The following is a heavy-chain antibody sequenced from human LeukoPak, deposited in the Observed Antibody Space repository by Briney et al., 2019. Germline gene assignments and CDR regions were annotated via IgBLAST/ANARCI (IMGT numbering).Heavy chain of an antibody. CDR1: GGSFSGYY. D-gene: IGHD6-13*01. Sequence: SETLSLTCAVYGGSFSGYYWSWIRQPPGKGLEWIGEINHSGSTNYNPSLKSRVTISVDTSKNQFSLQLNSVTPEDTAVYYCARASSWYGLFDYWGQGTLVTVSS. CDR2: INHSGST. V-gene: IGHV4-34*01. J-gene: IGHJ4*02. CDR3: ARASSWYGLFDY.